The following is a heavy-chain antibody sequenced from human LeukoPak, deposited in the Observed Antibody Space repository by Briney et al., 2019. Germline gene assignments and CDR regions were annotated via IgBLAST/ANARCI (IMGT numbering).Heavy chain of an antibody. CDR3: TRDGGVKIDY. CDR2: IKADGSST. J-gene: IGHJ4*02. Sequence: GGSLRLSCAASGFTFSSYWMHWVRQAPGKGLVWVSRIKADGSSTTYADSVKGRFTISRDNAKSTLYLQMNSLRAEDTAVYYGTRDGGVKIDYWGQGILVTVSS. V-gene: IGHV3-74*01. D-gene: IGHD3-3*01. CDR1: GFTFSSYW.